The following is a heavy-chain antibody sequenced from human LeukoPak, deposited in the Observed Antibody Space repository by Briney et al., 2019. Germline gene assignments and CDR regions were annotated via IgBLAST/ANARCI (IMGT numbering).Heavy chain of an antibody. CDR3: ARAGYNYGDHYYYYGMDV. CDR1: GYTFTSYY. V-gene: IGHV1-46*01. J-gene: IGHJ6*02. CDR2: INPSGGST. D-gene: IGHD5-18*01. Sequence: GASVKVSCKASGYTFTSYYMHWVRQAPGQGLEWMGIINPSGGSTSYAQKFQGRVTMTRDTSTSTVYMELSSLRSEDTAVYYCARAGYNYGDHYYYYGMDVWGQGTTVTVSS.